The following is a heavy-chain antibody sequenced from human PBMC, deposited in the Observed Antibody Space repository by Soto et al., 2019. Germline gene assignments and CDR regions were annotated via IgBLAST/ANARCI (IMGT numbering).Heavy chain of an antibody. CDR1: GGSISSGDYY. V-gene: IGHV4-30-4*01. J-gene: IGHJ5*02. D-gene: IGHD3-22*01. CDR2: IYYSGST. CDR3: ARHWYYDSSGYYP. Sequence: SETLSLTWTVSGGSISSGDYYWSWIRQPPGKGLEWSGYIYYSGSTYYNPSLESRVTISVDTSKNQFSLKLSSVTAADTAVYYCARHWYYDSSGYYPWGQGTLVTVSS.